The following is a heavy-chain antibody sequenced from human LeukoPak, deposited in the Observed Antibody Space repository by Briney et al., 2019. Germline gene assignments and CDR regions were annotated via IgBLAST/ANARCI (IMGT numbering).Heavy chain of an antibody. CDR1: GFTFSDYY. Sequence: GGSLRLSCAASGFTFSDYYMSWIRQAPGKGLEWVSYISSSGSTIYYADSVKGRFTISRDNAKNSLYLQMNSLRAEDTAVYYCARDPPTIAAAMDYWGQGTLVTVSS. V-gene: IGHV3-11*01. CDR3: ARDPPTIAAAMDY. CDR2: ISSSGSTI. J-gene: IGHJ4*02. D-gene: IGHD6-13*01.